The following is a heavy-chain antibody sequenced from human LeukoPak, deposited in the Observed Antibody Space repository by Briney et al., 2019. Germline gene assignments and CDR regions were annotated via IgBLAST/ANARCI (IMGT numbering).Heavy chain of an antibody. CDR2: INPSGGST. Sequence: AASVKVSCKASGYTFTSYYMHWVRQAPGQGLEWMGIINPSGGSTSYAQKFQGRVTITADKSTSTAYMELSSLRSEDTAVYYCARDRGGYCTNGVCYTGGSSTWGQGTLVTVSS. CDR3: ARDRGGYCTNGVCYTGGSST. CDR1: GYTFTSYY. V-gene: IGHV1-46*01. D-gene: IGHD2-8*01. J-gene: IGHJ4*02.